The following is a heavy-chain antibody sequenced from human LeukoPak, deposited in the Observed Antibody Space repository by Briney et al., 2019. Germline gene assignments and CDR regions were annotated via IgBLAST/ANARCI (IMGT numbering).Heavy chain of an antibody. CDR1: GFTFSSYS. J-gene: IGHJ4*02. CDR2: ISSSSSYI. D-gene: IGHD1-20*01. Sequence: GGSLRLSCAASGFTFSSYSVNWVRQAPGKGLEWVSSISSSSSYIYYADSVKGRFTISRDNAKNSLYLQMNSLRAEDTAVYYCARDRGMTVDYWGQGTLVTVSS. CDR3: ARDRGMTVDY. V-gene: IGHV3-21*01.